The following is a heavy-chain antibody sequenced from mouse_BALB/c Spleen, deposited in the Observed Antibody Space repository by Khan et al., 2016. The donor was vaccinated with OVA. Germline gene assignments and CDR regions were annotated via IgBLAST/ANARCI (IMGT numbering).Heavy chain of an antibody. CDR3: ARIYGSDFDY. CDR1: GYSFTGYF. D-gene: IGHD1-1*01. J-gene: IGHJ2*01. CDR2: INPHIGET. Sequence: EVQLQESGPELVKPGASVKISCKASGYSFTGYFMNWVMQSHGKSLEWIGRINPHIGETFYNPKFKGKATLTADETSSKAHMELRSLASEDSAVYYCARIYGSDFDYWGQGTTLTVSS. V-gene: IGHV1-20*02.